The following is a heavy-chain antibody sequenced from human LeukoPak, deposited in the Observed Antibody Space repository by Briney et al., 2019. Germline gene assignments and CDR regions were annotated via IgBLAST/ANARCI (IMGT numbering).Heavy chain of an antibody. CDR1: GFTFSSYG. V-gene: IGHV3-23*01. J-gene: IGHJ6*03. Sequence: PGGSLRLSCAASGFTFSSYGMSWVRQAPGKGLEWVSGISGSGGSTYYADSVKGRFTISRDNSKNTLYLQMNSLRAEDTAVYYCAKDLEVGLYYYYMDVWGKGTTVTISS. CDR2: ISGSGGST. D-gene: IGHD3-10*01. CDR3: AKDLEVGLYYYYMDV.